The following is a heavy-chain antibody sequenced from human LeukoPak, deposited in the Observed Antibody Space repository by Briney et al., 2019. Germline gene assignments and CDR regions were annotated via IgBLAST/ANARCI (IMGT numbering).Heavy chain of an antibody. D-gene: IGHD2-15*01. CDR2: INWNGGST. CDR1: GFTFDDYG. V-gene: IGHV3-20*04. Sequence: GGSLRLSCAASGFTFDDYGMSWVRQAPGKGLEWVSGINWNGGSTGYADSVKGRFTISRDNAKNSLYLQMNSLRAEDTAVYYCARDHEVVVAATKKFDPWGQGTLVTVSS. J-gene: IGHJ5*02. CDR3: ARDHEVVVAATKKFDP.